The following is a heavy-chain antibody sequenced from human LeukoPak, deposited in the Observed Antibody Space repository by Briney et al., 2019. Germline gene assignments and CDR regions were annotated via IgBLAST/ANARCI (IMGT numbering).Heavy chain of an antibody. CDR1: GFTFCSYE. CDR3: AELGITMIGGV. V-gene: IGHV3-48*03. J-gene: IGHJ6*04. CDR2: ISSSGSTI. Sequence: GGSLRLSCAASGFTFCSYEMNRVRQAPGKGLEWVSYISSSGSTIYYADSVKGRFTISRDNAKNSLYLQMNSLRAEDTAVYYCAELGITMIGGVWGKGTTVTISS. D-gene: IGHD3-10*02.